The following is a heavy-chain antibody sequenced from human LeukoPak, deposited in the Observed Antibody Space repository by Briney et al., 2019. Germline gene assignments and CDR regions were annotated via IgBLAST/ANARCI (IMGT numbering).Heavy chain of an antibody. Sequence: GGSLRLSCAASGFTFSSYSLNWVRQAPGKGLEWVSHISSSSSTIYYGDPVNGRFTISRDNAKNSLYLQMNSLRDEDTAVYYCARERDSSSWYAFGIWGQGTMVTVSS. CDR3: ARERDSSSWYAFGI. V-gene: IGHV3-48*02. CDR1: GFTFSSYS. CDR2: ISSSSSTI. D-gene: IGHD6-13*01. J-gene: IGHJ3*02.